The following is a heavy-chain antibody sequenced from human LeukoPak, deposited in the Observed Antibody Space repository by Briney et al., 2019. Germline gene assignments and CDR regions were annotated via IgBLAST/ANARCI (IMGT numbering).Heavy chain of an antibody. CDR3: ARDTYYYDSSGYRTLGY. J-gene: IGHJ4*02. D-gene: IGHD3-22*01. CDR1: GFTFSSYS. CDR2: IWYDGSNR. V-gene: IGHV3-33*08. Sequence: GGSLRLSCVVSGFTFSSYSINWVRQAPGKGLEWVAVIWYDGSNRYYADSVKGRFTISRDNSKNTLYLQMNSLRAEDTAVYYCARDTYYYDSSGYRTLGYWGQGTLVTVSS.